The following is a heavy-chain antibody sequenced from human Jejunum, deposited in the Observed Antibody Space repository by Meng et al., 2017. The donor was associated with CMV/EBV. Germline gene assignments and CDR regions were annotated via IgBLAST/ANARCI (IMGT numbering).Heavy chain of an antibody. V-gene: IGHV3-20*03. J-gene: IGHJ6*02. Sequence: TFGSYAMSWVRQVPGKGLEWVSGINWNGGSSDYEDSVKGRFTISRDNAKTSLYLQMNGLRAEDTALYYCARNYRGSGSYGTHGMDVWGQGTTVTVSS. CDR2: INWNGGSS. D-gene: IGHD3-10*01. CDR1: TFGSYA. CDR3: ARNYRGSGSYGTHGMDV.